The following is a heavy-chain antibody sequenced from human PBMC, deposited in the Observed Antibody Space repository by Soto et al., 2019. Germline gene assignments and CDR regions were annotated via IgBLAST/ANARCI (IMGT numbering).Heavy chain of an antibody. V-gene: IGHV4-38-2*02. D-gene: IGHD6-13*01. CDR3: ARGKTAAGKAIYYYFGMDV. J-gene: IGHJ6*02. CDR2: FYHTGST. Sequence: SETLSLTCTVSDYSISSDYYWGWIRQSPGNGLEWIASFYHTGSTHYNPSLKSRVTISVDTSKNQFSLKLSSVTAADTAVYYCARGKTAAGKAIYYYFGMDVWGQGTTVTVSS. CDR1: DYSISSDYY.